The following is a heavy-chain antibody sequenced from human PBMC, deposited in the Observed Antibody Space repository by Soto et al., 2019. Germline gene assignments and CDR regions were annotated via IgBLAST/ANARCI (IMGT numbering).Heavy chain of an antibody. D-gene: IGHD4-4*01. J-gene: IGHJ4*02. Sequence: ASVKVSCKASGYTFSTHGITWVRQAPGQGLEWMGWISAFNGNSKYAQKFQGRVTMTTDTSTATAYMGLRSLRFDDTAVYYCAKGVYDYTFWGQGTLVTVSS. CDR1: GYTFSTHG. CDR2: ISAFNGNS. V-gene: IGHV1-18*01. CDR3: AKGVYDYTF.